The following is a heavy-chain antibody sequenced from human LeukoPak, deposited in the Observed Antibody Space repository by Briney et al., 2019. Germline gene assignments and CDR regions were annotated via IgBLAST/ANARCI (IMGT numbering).Heavy chain of an antibody. Sequence: ASVKVSCKASGYTFTGYYMHWVRQAPGQGLEWMGWINPNSGGTNYAQKFQGRVTMTRDTSISTAYMELSRLRSDDTAVYYCARGGPYYDILTGNLPDYWGQGTLVTVSS. V-gene: IGHV1-2*02. CDR1: GYTFTGYY. CDR3: ARGGPYYDILTGNLPDY. J-gene: IGHJ4*02. D-gene: IGHD3-9*01. CDR2: INPNSGGT.